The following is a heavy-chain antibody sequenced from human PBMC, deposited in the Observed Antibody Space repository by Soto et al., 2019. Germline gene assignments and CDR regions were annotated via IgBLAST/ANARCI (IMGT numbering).Heavy chain of an antibody. Sequence: EVQLVESGGGLVQPGGSLRLSCAASGFTFSSYWMHWVRQAPGKGRVWVSRINSDGSSTSYADSVKGRFTISRDNAKNTLYLQMNSLRAEDTAVYYCARSGIAARAVLDYWGQGTLVTVSS. V-gene: IGHV3-74*01. CDR1: GFTFSSYW. CDR3: ARSGIAARAVLDY. D-gene: IGHD6-6*01. J-gene: IGHJ4*02. CDR2: INSDGSST.